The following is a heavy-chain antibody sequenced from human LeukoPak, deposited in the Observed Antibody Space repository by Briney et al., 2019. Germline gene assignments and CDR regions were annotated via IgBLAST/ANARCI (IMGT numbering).Heavy chain of an antibody. D-gene: IGHD3/OR15-3a*01. CDR1: GFTFSSYS. V-gene: IGHV4-39*01. CDR2: IYYSGNT. Sequence: GSLRLSCAASGFTFSSYSMNWIRQPPGKGLEWIGSIYYSGNTYYNASLKSQVSISIDTSKNQFSLKLTSATAADTAVYYCARQTGSGLFILPGGQGTLVTVSS. J-gene: IGHJ4*02. CDR3: ARQTGSGLFILP.